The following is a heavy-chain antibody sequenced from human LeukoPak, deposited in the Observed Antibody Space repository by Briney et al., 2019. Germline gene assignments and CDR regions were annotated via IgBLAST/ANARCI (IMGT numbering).Heavy chain of an antibody. Sequence: GGSLRLSCAASGFTFSSYWMSWVRQAPGKGLEWVANIKQDGSEKYYVDSVKGRFTISRDNAKNSLYLQMNSLRAEDMAVYYCARDFITYYDSSGYFDYWGQGTLVTVSS. CDR3: ARDFITYYDSSGYFDY. J-gene: IGHJ4*02. V-gene: IGHV3-7*01. CDR1: GFTFSSYW. CDR2: IKQDGSEK. D-gene: IGHD3-22*01.